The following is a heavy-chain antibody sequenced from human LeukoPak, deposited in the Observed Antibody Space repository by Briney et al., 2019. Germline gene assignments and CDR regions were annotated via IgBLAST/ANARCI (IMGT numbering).Heavy chain of an antibody. Sequence: GESLKISCKGSGYSFSTYWIGWVRQMPGKGLECMGVIYPSDSDSRYSPSFQGQVTISADKSIGTAYLQWSSLKASDTAMYYCARFSGQPSYYMDVWGKGTTVTISS. CDR2: IYPSDSDS. V-gene: IGHV5-51*01. D-gene: IGHD3-10*01. J-gene: IGHJ6*03. CDR1: GYSFSTYW. CDR3: ARFSGQPSYYMDV.